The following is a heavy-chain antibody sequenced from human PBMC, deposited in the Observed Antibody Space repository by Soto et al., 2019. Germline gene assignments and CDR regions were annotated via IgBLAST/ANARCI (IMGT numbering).Heavy chain of an antibody. Sequence: QVQLQESGPGLVKPSETLSLSCTVSGGSISSYYWSWFRQSPGKRMEWIGYVHHSWGSSYNPSLQSRVAIALDKYKSQFSLKVTSVTATDTAVYDCARQGFGAQHGLVDVWGQGTTVTVSS. D-gene: IGHD3-10*01. J-gene: IGHJ6*02. V-gene: IGHV4-59*08. CDR3: ARQGFGAQHGLVDV. CDR2: VHHSWGS. CDR1: GGSISSYY.